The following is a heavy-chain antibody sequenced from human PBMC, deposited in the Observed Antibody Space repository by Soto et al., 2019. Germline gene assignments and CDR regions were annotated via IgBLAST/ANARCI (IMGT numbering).Heavy chain of an antibody. CDR1: GYIFSGCG. CDR3: ARVGPEKAEVGAQYYFDY. CDR2: ISPYNGDT. Sequence: SAKVSCNACGYIFSGCGTSLWRQAHGQGLELMGWISPYNGDTNYAQKLQGRVTMTTDTSMSTAYMELRSLRSDDTAVYYCARVGPEKAEVGAQYYFDYWGQGTLVTVSS. D-gene: IGHD1-26*01. J-gene: IGHJ4*02. V-gene: IGHV1-18*04.